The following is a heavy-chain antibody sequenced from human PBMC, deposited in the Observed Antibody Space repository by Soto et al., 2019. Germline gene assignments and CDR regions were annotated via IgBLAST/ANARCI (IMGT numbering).Heavy chain of an antibody. J-gene: IGHJ3*02. D-gene: IGHD1-7*01. CDR2: IIPIFGTA. CDR3: ARGRGHHNGTGTVFRRPDFDR. Sequence: GAAVKVSCKASGGTFSSYAISWVRQAPGQGLEWMGGIIPIFGTANYAQKFQGRVTITADESTSTAYMELSSLRSEDTAVYYCARGRGHHNGTGTVFRRPDFDRWGQGTLVTVSS. CDR1: GGTFSSYA. V-gene: IGHV1-69*13.